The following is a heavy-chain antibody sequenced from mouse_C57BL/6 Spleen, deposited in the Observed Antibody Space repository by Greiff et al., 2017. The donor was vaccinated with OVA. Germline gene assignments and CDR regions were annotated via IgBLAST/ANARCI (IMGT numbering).Heavy chain of an antibody. CDR2: INYDGSST. J-gene: IGHJ2*01. Sequence: EVKLMESEGGLVQPGSSMKLSCTASGFTFSDYYMAWVRQVPEKGLEWVANINYDGSSTYYLDSLKSRFIISRDNAKNILYLQMSSLKSEDTATYYCAREGGYDYPFDYWGQGTTLTVSS. D-gene: IGHD2-4*01. CDR3: AREGGYDYPFDY. CDR1: GFTFSDYY. V-gene: IGHV5-16*01.